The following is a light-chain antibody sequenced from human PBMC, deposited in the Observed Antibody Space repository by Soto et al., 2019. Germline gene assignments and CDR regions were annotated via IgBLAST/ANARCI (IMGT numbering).Light chain of an antibody. CDR3: QSFGSSLSGYV. CDR1: SSNIGAGYD. CDR2: GNS. J-gene: IGLJ1*01. V-gene: IGLV1-40*01. Sequence: QSVLTQPPSVSGAPGQRVTISCTGSSSNIGAGYDVHWYQQLPGTAPKLLIYGNSNRPSGVPDRFSSSKSGTSASLAITGLQAEDEADYYCQSFGSSLSGYVFGTGTKVTVL.